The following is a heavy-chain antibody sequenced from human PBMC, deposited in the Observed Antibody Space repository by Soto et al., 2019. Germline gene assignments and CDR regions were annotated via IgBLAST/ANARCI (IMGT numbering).Heavy chain of an antibody. V-gene: IGHV3-7*01. D-gene: IGHD4-17*01. CDR1: GFTFSSYW. CDR3: ARDSFYGDYVSYYYYYYMDV. Sequence: GGSLRLSCAASGFTFSSYWMSWVRQAPGKGLEWVANIKQDGSEKYYVDSVKGRFTISRDNAKNSLYLQMNSLRAEDTAVYYCARDSFYGDYVSYYYYYYMDVWGKGTTVTISS. J-gene: IGHJ6*03. CDR2: IKQDGSEK.